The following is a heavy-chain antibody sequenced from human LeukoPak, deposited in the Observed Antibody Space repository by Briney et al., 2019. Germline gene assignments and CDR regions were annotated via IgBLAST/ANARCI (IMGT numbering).Heavy chain of an antibody. CDR2: VSAYNGDT. D-gene: IGHD3-9*01. V-gene: IGHV1-18*01. CDR1: GYTFRSYG. Sequence: ASLKASCKASGYTFRSYGVAWVRQVRGRGLEWMGWVSAYNGDTKYAQTFQGRVSLTTDTATNTAFMDLRSLRPDDTAMYYCGRASGYFDEPSHYYLDFWGQETPVVVSS. J-gene: IGHJ4*02. CDR3: GRASGYFDEPSHYYLDF.